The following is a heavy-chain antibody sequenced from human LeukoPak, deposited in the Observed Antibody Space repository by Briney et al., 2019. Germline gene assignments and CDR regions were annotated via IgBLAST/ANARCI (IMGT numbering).Heavy chain of an antibody. V-gene: IGHV4-31*11. J-gene: IGHJ5*02. CDR1: GGSISSGNYY. CDR3: ARGQLSWFDP. Sequence: SQTLSLTCAVSGGSISSGNYYWGWIRQHPGKGLEWIGSVYYSGSTYYNPSLKSRLTISKDTSKNQFSLKLSSVTAADTAVYYCARGQLSWFDPWGQGTLVTVSS. D-gene: IGHD1-1*01. CDR2: VYYSGST.